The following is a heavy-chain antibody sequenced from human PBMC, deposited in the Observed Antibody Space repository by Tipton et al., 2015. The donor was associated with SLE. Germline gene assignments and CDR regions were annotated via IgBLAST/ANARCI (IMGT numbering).Heavy chain of an antibody. CDR3: ARKKTVGRYNYFDP. J-gene: IGHJ5*02. CDR1: GDSISSYY. CDR2: IHHSGSP. Sequence: LRLSCTVSGDSISSYYWSWIRQSPEKGLEWIAYIHHSGSPNYNPSLKSRVTISVDTSKNQLSLKLSSVTAADTAVYYCARKKTVGRYNYFDPWGQGTLVTVSS. V-gene: IGHV4-59*12. D-gene: IGHD1-14*01.